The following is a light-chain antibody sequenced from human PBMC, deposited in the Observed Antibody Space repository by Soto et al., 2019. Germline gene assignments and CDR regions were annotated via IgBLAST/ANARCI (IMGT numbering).Light chain of an antibody. CDR3: QQYNSYTWT. CDR1: QSISSW. Sequence: DIQITQSPSTRSASVGDRVTITCRASQSISSWLAWYQQKPGKAPKLLIYKASSLESGVPSRFSGSGSGTEFTLTISSLQHDDFATAYCQQYNSYTWTFGQGTKVDIK. V-gene: IGKV1-5*03. J-gene: IGKJ1*01. CDR2: KAS.